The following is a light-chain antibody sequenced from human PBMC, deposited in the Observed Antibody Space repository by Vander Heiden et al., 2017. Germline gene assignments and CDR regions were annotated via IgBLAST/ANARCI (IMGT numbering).Light chain of an antibody. CDR3: QQYYSSPWT. J-gene: IGKJ1*01. Sequence: DIVITQSPDSLAVSLGERATINCKSNQSPFYASNIQSRFAWYQQEPGQPPKLLIYWTSTRQSGVPNRFSGSGSGTDFTLTISSLQAEDVAVYSCQQYYSSPWTFGQGTNVEIK. CDR1: QSPFYASNIQSR. CDR2: WTS. V-gene: IGKV4-1*01.